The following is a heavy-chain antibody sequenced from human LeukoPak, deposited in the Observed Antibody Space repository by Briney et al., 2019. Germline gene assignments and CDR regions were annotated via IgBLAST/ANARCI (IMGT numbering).Heavy chain of an antibody. CDR1: GFTFSDYS. CDR2: ISNTGRTT. CDR3: TRRSDHHYDMDV. Sequence: PGGSLRLSCAASGFTFSDYSMNWVRQAPGKGLEWVSYISNTGRTTYYADSVKGRFTISRDNAEKTLYLQVNSLRAEDTAVYYCTRRSDHHYDMDVWGQGTTVTVSS. D-gene: IGHD2-21*01. J-gene: IGHJ6*02. V-gene: IGHV3-48*04.